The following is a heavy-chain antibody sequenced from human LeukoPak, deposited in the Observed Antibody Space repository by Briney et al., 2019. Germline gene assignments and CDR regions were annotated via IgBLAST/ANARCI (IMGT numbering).Heavy chain of an antibody. CDR2: IYTTGST. Sequence: SETLSLTCTVSGGSISDYYWSWIRQPAGKGLEWIGRIYTTGSTDYNPSLKSRVTMSVDTSKNQFSLKLSSVTAADTAAYYCARGPPPDFDCWGQGTLVTVSS. CDR1: GGSISDYY. V-gene: IGHV4-4*07. J-gene: IGHJ4*02. CDR3: ARGPPPDFDC.